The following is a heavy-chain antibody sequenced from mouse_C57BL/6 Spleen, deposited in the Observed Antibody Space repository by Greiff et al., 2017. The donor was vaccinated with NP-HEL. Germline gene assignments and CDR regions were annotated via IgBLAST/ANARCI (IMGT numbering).Heavy chain of an antibody. Sequence: QVQLQQPGAELVMPGASVKLSCKASGYTFTSYWMHWVKQRPGQGLEWIGEIDPSDSYTNYNQKFKGKSTLTVDKSSSTAYMQLSSLTSEDSAVYYCARSRYDYDRGYYFDYWGQGTTLTVSS. V-gene: IGHV1-69*01. CDR3: ARSRYDYDRGYYFDY. CDR2: IDPSDSYT. D-gene: IGHD2-4*01. J-gene: IGHJ2*01. CDR1: GYTFTSYW.